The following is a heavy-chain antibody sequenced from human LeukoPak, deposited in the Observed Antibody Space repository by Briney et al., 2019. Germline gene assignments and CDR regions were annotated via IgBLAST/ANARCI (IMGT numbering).Heavy chain of an antibody. J-gene: IGHJ4*02. CDR2: IYSSGIT. CDR1: GASIISHY. V-gene: IGHV4-4*08. Sequence: SETLSLTCTVSGASIISHYWSWIRQPPGQELEWIGYIYSSGITDYNPSLKSRVTISVDTSKSQFSLHLTSVTAADTAVYYCARSRGLAGAATLVDHWGQGTLVSVPS. D-gene: IGHD2-15*01. CDR3: ARSRGLAGAATLVDH.